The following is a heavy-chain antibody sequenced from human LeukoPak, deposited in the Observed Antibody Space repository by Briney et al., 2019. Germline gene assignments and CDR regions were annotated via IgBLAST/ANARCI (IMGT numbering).Heavy chain of an antibody. CDR1: GGSVSSGSYY. CDR2: IYYSGST. CDR3: ARGYEGLGYCSGGSCYIFDY. V-gene: IGHV4-61*01. J-gene: IGHJ4*02. D-gene: IGHD2-15*01. Sequence: SETLSLTCTVSGGSVSSGSYYWSWIRQPPGKGLEWIGYIYYSGSTNYNPSLKSRVTISVDTSKNQFSLKLSSVTAADTAVYYCARGYEGLGYCSGGSCYIFDYWGQGTLVTVSS.